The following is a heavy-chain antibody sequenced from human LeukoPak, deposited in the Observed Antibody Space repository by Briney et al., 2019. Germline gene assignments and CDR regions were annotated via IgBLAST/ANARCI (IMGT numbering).Heavy chain of an antibody. D-gene: IGHD1-1*01. Sequence: ASVKVSCKASGYTFTGYYMHWVRQAPGQGLEWMGWINPNSGGTNYAQKFQGRVTMTRDTSISTAYMELSSLRSEDTAVYYCARTVTTGTTRYNWFDPWGQGTLVTVSS. CDR2: INPNSGGT. J-gene: IGHJ5*02. CDR1: GYTFTGYY. CDR3: ARTVTTGTTRYNWFDP. V-gene: IGHV1-2*02.